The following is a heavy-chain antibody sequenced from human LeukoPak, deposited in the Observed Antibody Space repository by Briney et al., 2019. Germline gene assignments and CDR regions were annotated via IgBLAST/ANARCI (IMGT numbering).Heavy chain of an antibody. J-gene: IGHJ4*02. V-gene: IGHV3-73*01. CDR2: IRGKADNYAT. CDR1: GFTFSGSP. Sequence: GGSLNLSCAASGFTFSGSPILWVRQASGKGLEWVGRIRGKADNYATAYAASVQGRCTISRDDSQNTAYLQLNSLKTEDTAVYYCTQNNYWGQGALVTVSS. CDR3: TQNNY.